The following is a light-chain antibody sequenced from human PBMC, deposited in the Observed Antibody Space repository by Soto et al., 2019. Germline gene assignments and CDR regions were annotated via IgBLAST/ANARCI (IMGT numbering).Light chain of an antibody. CDR3: QQYGNSPLT. Sequence: EIVLTQSPGTLSLSPGERATLSCRASQSVSSSYLAWYQQKPGQAPRLLIYGASSRATGIPDRFSGSGSRTDFTLTISRLEPEDFAVYYCQQYGNSPLTFVQGTQVVIK. V-gene: IGKV3-20*01. CDR1: QSVSSSY. CDR2: GAS. J-gene: IGKJ1*01.